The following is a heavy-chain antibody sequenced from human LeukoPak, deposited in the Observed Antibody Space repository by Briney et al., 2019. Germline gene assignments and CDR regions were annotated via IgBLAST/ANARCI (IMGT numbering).Heavy chain of an antibody. J-gene: IGHJ5*02. Sequence: ASVKVSCKASGYTFTSNYIHWVRQAPGQGLEWMGMIYPRDGSTSYAQKFQGRVTVTRDTSTSTVHMELSGLRSEDTAVYYCARGFHITIFGVATVRWFDPWGQGTLVTVSS. CDR1: GYTFTSNY. D-gene: IGHD3-3*01. CDR2: IYPRDGST. CDR3: ARGFHITIFGVATVRWFDP. V-gene: IGHV1-46*01.